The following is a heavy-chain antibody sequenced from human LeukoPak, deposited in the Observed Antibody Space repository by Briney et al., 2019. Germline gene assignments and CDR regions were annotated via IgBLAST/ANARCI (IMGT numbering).Heavy chain of an antibody. CDR2: INSDGSST. D-gene: IGHD4-17*01. Sequence: PGGSLRLSCAASGFTFSTYWMHWVRQAPGKGPVWVSRINSDGSSTIYADSVKGRFTISRDNAKSTLYLQMNSLRAEDTAVYYCARDMTTVNRGYWGQGTLVTVSS. CDR1: GFTFSTYW. CDR3: ARDMTTVNRGY. J-gene: IGHJ4*02. V-gene: IGHV3-74*01.